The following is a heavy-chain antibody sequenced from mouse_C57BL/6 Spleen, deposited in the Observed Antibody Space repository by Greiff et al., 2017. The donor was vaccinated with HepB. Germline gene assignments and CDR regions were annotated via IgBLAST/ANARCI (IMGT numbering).Heavy chain of an antibody. Sequence: EVKVVESGGGLVKPGGSLKLSCAASGFTFSDYGMHWVRQAPEKGLEWVAYISSGSSTIYYADTVKGRFTISRDNAKNTLFLQMTSLRSEDTAMYYCARNDDGYYVGWFAYWGQGTLVTVSA. J-gene: IGHJ3*01. V-gene: IGHV5-17*01. CDR1: GFTFSDYG. D-gene: IGHD2-3*01. CDR2: ISSGSSTI. CDR3: ARNDDGYYVGWFAY.